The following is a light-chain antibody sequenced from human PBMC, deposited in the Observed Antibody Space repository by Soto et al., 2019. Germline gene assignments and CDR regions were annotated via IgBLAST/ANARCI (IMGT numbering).Light chain of an antibody. CDR1: SSDVGGYNY. CDR3: SSFAGGGNPVL. V-gene: IGLV2-8*01. J-gene: IGLJ2*01. Sequence: QSVLTQPPSASGSLGQSVTISCTGTSSDVGGYNYVSWHQQHPGKAPEVMIYEVTKRPPGVPDRFSGSKSGNTASLTVSGLQAEDEADYYCSSFAGGGNPVLLGGGTKVTVL. CDR2: EVT.